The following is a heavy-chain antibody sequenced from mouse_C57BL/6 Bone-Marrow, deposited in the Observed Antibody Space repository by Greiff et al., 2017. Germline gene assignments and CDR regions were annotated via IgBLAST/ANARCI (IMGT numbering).Heavy chain of an antibody. CDR3: ARRGYYGSSSMDY. V-gene: IGHV1-69*01. CDR1: GYTFTSYW. Sequence: VQLQQPGAELVMPGASVKLSCKASGYTFTSYWMHWVKQRPGQGLEWIGEIDPSDSYTNYNQKFKGKSTLTVDKSSSTAYMQLSSLTSEDSAVYYCARRGYYGSSSMDYCGQGTSDTVSS. D-gene: IGHD1-1*01. J-gene: IGHJ4*01. CDR2: IDPSDSYT.